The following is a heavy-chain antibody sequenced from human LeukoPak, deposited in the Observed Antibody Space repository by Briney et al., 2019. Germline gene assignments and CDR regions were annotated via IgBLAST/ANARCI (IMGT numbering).Heavy chain of an antibody. V-gene: IGHV1-46*03. CDR3: ASYTVAGTTGFDY. Sequence: ASVKVSCKASGYTFTSYYMHWVRQAHGQGLEWMGIINPSGGSTSYAQKFQGRVTMTRDTSTSTVYMELSSLRSEDTAVYYCASYTVAGTTGFDYWGQGTLVTVSS. CDR2: INPSGGST. CDR1: GYTFTSYY. J-gene: IGHJ4*02. D-gene: IGHD6-19*01.